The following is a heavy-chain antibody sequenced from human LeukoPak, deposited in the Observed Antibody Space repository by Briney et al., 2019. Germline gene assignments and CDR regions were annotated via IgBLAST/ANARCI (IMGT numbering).Heavy chain of an antibody. J-gene: IGHJ4*02. V-gene: IGHV3-48*03. CDR2: ISSSGSTI. D-gene: IGHD5-12*01. CDR1: GFTFSSYE. CDR3: ARDSIVATTPLDY. Sequence: PGGXXRLSCAASGFTFSSYEMNWVRQAPGKGLEWVSYISSSGSTIYYADSVKGRFTIYRDNAKNSLYLQMNSLRAEDTAVYYCARDSIVATTPLDYWGQGTLVTVSS.